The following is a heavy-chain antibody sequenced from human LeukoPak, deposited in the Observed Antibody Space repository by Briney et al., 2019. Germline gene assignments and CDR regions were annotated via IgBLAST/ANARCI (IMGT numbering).Heavy chain of an antibody. J-gene: IGHJ6*02. CDR2: INQDGSEK. CDR1: GFIFSSYT. D-gene: IGHD3-3*02. V-gene: IGHV3-7*03. CDR3: ARSSTLDV. Sequence: GGSLRLSCAVSGFIFSSYTMHWVRQAPGKGLEWVANINQDGSEKYYVDSVKGRFTISRDNAKNSLYLHMNSLRAEDTAVYYCARSSTLDVWGQGTTVTVSS.